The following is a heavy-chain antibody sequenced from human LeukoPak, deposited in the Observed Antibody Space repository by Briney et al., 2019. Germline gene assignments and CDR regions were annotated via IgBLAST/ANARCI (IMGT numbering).Heavy chain of an antibody. CDR1: GGSFSGYY. J-gene: IGHJ2*01. V-gene: IGHV4-34*01. CDR3: ARGRVGVTTPPYWYFDL. Sequence: SETLSLTCAVYGGSFSGYYWSWIRQPPGKGLEWIGEINHSGSTNYNPSLKSRVTISVDTSKNQFSLKLSSVTAADTAVYYCARGRVGVTTPPYWYFDLWGRGTLVTVSS. CDR2: INHSGST. D-gene: IGHD1-26*01.